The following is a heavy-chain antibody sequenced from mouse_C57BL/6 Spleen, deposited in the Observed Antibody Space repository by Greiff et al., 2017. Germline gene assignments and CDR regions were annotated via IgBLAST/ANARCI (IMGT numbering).Heavy chain of an antibody. V-gene: IGHV6-3*01. J-gene: IGHJ3*01. CDR2: IRLKSDNYAT. Sequence: EVQRVESGGGLVQPGGSMKLSCVASGFTFSNYWMNWVRQSPEKGLEWVAQIRLKSDNYATRYAESVKGRFTNSRDESKSSVYLQMNNLRTEDTGIYSCTDPYYYGSSPFSYWGQGTLVTVSA. CDR3: TDPYYYGSSPFSY. CDR1: GFTFSNYW. D-gene: IGHD1-1*01.